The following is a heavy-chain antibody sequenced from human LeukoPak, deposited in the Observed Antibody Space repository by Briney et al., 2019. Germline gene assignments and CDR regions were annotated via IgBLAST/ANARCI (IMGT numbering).Heavy chain of an antibody. J-gene: IGHJ4*02. Sequence: GASVKVSCKVSGYTLTELSMHWVRQPPGKGLEGMGGFDPEDGETIYAQKFQGRVTMTEDTSTDTAYMELSSLRSEDTAVYYCATGGYCSSTSCYKALMDFDYWGQGTLVTVSS. CDR1: GYTLTELS. CDR2: FDPEDGET. D-gene: IGHD2-2*01. V-gene: IGHV1-24*01. CDR3: ATGGYCSSTSCYKALMDFDY.